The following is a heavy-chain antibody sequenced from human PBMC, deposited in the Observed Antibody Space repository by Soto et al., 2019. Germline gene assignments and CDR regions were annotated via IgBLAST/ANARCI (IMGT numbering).Heavy chain of an antibody. Sequence: GGSLRLSCAASGFTFDDYAMHWVRQAPGKGLEWVSGISWNSGSIGYADSVKGRFTISRDNAKNSLYLQMNSLRAEDTALYYCAKDSWGDVLGYYGMDVWGQGTTVTVS. V-gene: IGHV3-9*01. CDR2: ISWNSGSI. J-gene: IGHJ6*02. D-gene: IGHD2-21*01. CDR1: GFTFDDYA. CDR3: AKDSWGDVLGYYGMDV.